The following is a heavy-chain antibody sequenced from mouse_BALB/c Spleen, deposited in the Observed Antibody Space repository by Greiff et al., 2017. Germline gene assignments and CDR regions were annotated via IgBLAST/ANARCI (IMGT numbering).Heavy chain of an antibody. V-gene: IGHV5-6-3*01. D-gene: IGHD3-3*01. CDR1: GFTFSSYG. CDR2: INSNGGST. Sequence: EVKLVESGGGLVQPGGSLKLSCAASGFTFSSYGMSWVRQTPDKRLELVATINSNGGSTYYPDSVKGRFTISRDNAKNTLYLQMSSLKSEDTAMYYCARGRDGALFAYWGQGTLVTVSA. CDR3: ARGRDGALFAY. J-gene: IGHJ3*01.